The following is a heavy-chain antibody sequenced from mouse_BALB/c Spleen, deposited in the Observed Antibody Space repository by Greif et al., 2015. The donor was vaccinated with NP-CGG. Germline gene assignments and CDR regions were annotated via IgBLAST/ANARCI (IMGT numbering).Heavy chain of an antibody. V-gene: IGHV5-12-2*01. CDR1: GFTFSSYT. CDR3: ARHYYGYYFDY. CDR2: ISNGGGST. Sequence: EVQVVESGGGLVQPGGSLKLSCAASGFTFSSYTMSWFRQTPEKRLEWVAYISNGGGSTYYPDTVKGRFTISRDNAKNTLYLQMSSLKSEDTAMYYCARHYYGYYFDYWGQGTTLTVSS. D-gene: IGHD1-2*01. J-gene: IGHJ2*01.